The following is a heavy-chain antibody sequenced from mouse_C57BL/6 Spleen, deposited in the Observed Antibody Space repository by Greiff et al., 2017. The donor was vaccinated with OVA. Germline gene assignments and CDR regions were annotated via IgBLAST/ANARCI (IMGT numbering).Heavy chain of an antibody. D-gene: IGHD1-1*01. J-gene: IGHJ2*01. CDR1: GYTFTSYW. CDR3: ARSDYYGSSDYFDY. CDR2: IYPGSGST. Sequence: QVQLQQPGAELVKPGASVKMSCKASGYTFTSYWITWVKQRPGQGLAWIGDIYPGSGSTNYNEKFKRKATLTVDTSSSTAYMQLSSLTSEDSAVYYCARSDYYGSSDYFDYWGQGTTLTVST. V-gene: IGHV1-55*01.